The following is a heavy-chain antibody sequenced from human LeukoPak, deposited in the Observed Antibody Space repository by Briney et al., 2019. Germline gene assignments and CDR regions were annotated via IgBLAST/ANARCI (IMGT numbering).Heavy chain of an antibody. CDR1: GFTFSSYA. CDR3: AKDLEGFDDSSGYYFDY. V-gene: IGHV3-23*01. D-gene: IGHD3-22*01. Sequence: GGSLRLSGAASGFTFSSYAMSWVRQAPGKGLEWVSAISGSDGSTYYADSVKGRFTISRDNSKNTLYLQMNSLRAEDTAVYYCAKDLEGFDDSSGYYFDYWGQGTLVTVSS. J-gene: IGHJ4*02. CDR2: ISGSDGST.